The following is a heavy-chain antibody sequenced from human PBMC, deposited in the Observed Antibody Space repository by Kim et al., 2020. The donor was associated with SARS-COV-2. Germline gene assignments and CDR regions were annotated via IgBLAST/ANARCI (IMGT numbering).Heavy chain of an antibody. J-gene: IGHJ6*02. CDR2: IYYSGST. V-gene: IGHV4-39*01. D-gene: IGHD2-8*01. CDR1: GGSISSSSYY. Sequence: SETLSLTCTVSGGSISSSSYYWGWIRQPPGKGLEWIGSIYYSGSTYYNPSLKSRVTISVDTSKNQFSLKLSSVTAADTAVSYCARHGGWNIHGYYYDMDVGGQGTTVTVTS. CDR3: ARHGGWNIHGYYYDMDV.